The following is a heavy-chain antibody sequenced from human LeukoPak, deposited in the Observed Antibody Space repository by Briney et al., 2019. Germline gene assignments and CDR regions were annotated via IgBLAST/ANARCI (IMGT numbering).Heavy chain of an antibody. CDR2: IYHTGST. J-gene: IGHJ4*02. CDR3: ARVYGDYVYYFDY. D-gene: IGHD4-17*01. CDR1: GGSISAYY. V-gene: IGHV4-59*01. Sequence: SETLSLTCTVSGGSISAYYWNWIRQSPGKGLEWIGYIYHTGSTKHNPSLKSRVTISVDTSKNQFSLKLTSVTAADTAVYYCARVYGDYVYYFDYWGQGTLVTVSP.